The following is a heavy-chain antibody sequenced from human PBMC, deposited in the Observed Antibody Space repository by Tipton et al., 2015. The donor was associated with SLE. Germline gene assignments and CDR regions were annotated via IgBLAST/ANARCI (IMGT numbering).Heavy chain of an antibody. D-gene: IGHD3-9*01. V-gene: IGHV3-7*01. CDR1: GFSFRSYW. Sequence: SLRLSCAASGFSFRSYWMSWVRQAPGKGLEWVANIKQDGSEKFYVDSVKGRFTISRDNAKNSLSLQMNGLRVEDTAVYYCARHDTWTGFYDYWGQGSLVTVSS. CDR3: ARHDTWTGFYDY. J-gene: IGHJ4*02. CDR2: IKQDGSEK.